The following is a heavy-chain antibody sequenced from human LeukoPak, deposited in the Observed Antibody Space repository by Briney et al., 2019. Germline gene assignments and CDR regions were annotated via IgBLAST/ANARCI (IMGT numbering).Heavy chain of an antibody. CDR3: VRNGAYSLDQ. Sequence: SETLSLTCAVSGDSISSGFWWSWVRQHPGKGLEWIGEIFHSEAATYNPSLKSRVTISVDTSKNQLSLKLTSLTAADTAIYYCVRNGAYSLDQWGQGTLVTVSS. CDR1: GDSISSGFW. D-gene: IGHD1-26*01. J-gene: IGHJ4*02. CDR2: IFHSEAA. V-gene: IGHV4-4*02.